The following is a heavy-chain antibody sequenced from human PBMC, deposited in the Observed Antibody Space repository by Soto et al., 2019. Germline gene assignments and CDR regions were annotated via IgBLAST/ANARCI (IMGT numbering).Heavy chain of an antibody. V-gene: IGHV3-30*18. D-gene: IGHD3-10*01. CDR3: AKDRSLRFRGAFDI. J-gene: IGHJ3*02. CDR2: ISYDGSNK. Sequence: TGGSLRLSCAASGFTFSSYGMHWVRQAPGKGLEWVAVISYDGSNKYYADSVKGRFTISRDNSKNTLYLQMNSLRAEDTAVYYCAKDRSLRFRGAFDIWGQGTMVTVSS. CDR1: GFTFSSYG.